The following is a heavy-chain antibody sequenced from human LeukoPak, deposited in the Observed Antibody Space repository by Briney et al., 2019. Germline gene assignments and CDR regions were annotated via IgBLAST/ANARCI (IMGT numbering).Heavy chain of an antibody. Sequence: SETLSLTCAGYVGSFSGYYWSWIRQPPGKGLEGIGEINHSGNTNYNPSLKSRVTIYVDTSKDQFSLKLSSVPAADTAVYYCARGPPIWFGEWVGWFDPWGQGTLVTVSS. D-gene: IGHD3-10*01. V-gene: IGHV4-34*01. J-gene: IGHJ5*02. CDR3: ARGPPIWFGEWVGWFDP. CDR2: INHSGNT. CDR1: VGSFSGYY.